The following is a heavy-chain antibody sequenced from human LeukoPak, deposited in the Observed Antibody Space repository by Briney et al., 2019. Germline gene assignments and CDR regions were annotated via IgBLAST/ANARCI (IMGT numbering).Heavy chain of an antibody. Sequence: SETLSLTCTVSGYSISSGYYWGWIRQPPGKGLEWIGSIYHSGSTYYNPSLKSRVTISVDTSKNQFSLKLSSVTAADTAVYYCARYCSGGSCYSEGDYFDYWGQGTLVTVSS. V-gene: IGHV4-38-2*02. CDR1: GYSISSGYY. CDR2: IYHSGST. CDR3: ARYCSGGSCYSEGDYFDY. D-gene: IGHD2-15*01. J-gene: IGHJ4*02.